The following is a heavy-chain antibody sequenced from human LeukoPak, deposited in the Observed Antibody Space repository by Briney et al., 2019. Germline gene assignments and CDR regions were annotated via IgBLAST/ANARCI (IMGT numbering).Heavy chain of an antibody. CDR2: IDPSDSYT. D-gene: IGHD6-13*01. J-gene: IGHJ4*02. CDR3: ARHMESYSSSWYGNYDY. Sequence: GESLRISCKGSGYSFTSYWISWVRQMPGKGLEWMGRIDPSDSYTNYSPSFQGHVTISADKSISTAYLQWSSLKASDTAMYYCARHMESYSSSWYGNYDYWGQGTLVPVSS. CDR1: GYSFTSYW. V-gene: IGHV5-10-1*01.